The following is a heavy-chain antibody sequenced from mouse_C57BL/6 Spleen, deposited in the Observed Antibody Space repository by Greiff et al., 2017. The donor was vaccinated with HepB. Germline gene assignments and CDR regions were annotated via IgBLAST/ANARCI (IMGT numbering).Heavy chain of an antibody. CDR3: ARSSDSMITGY. V-gene: IGHV1-64*01. Sequence: VQLQQPGAELVKPGASVKLSCKASGYTFTSYWMHWVKQRPGQGLEWIGMIHPNSGSTNYNEKFKSKATLTVDKSSSTAYMQLSSLTSEDSAVYYCARSSDSMITGYWGQGTTLTVSS. CDR2: IHPNSGST. CDR1: GYTFTSYW. J-gene: IGHJ2*01. D-gene: IGHD2-4*01.